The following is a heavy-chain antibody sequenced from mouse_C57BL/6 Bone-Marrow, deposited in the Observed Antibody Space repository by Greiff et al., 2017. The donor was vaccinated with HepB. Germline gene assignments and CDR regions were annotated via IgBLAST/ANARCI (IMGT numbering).Heavy chain of an antibody. D-gene: IGHD4-1*01. V-gene: IGHV1-58*01. CDR1: GYTFKSYG. CDR3: ARYSNWDPVAY. Sequence: VQLQHSGAELVRPGSSVKMSCKTSGYTFKSYGINWVKQRPGQGLEWIGYIYIGNGYTEYNEKFKGKATLTSDTASSKAYMQLSSLTSEDSAIYVCARYSNWDPVAYWGQGTLVTVSA. CDR2: IYIGNGYT. J-gene: IGHJ3*01.